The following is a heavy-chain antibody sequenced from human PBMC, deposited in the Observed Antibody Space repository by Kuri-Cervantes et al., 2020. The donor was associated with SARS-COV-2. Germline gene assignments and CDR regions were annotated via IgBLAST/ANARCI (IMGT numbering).Heavy chain of an antibody. CDR3: ALADDSSGYYRR. CDR2: IYLDADK. J-gene: IGHJ4*02. V-gene: IGHV2-5*02. D-gene: IGHD3-22*01. CDR1: GFSLSTSGVG. Sequence: SGPTLVKPTQTLTLTCTFSGFSLSTSGVGVGWIRQPPVKALEWLALIYLDADKRYSPSLKSRLTITKDTSKNQVVLTMTNMDPVDTATYYCALADDSSGYYRRWGQGTLVTVSS.